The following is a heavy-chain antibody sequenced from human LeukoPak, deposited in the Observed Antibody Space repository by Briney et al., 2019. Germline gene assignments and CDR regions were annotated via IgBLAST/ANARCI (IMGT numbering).Heavy chain of an antibody. CDR3: ARGGGGYNEFDY. Sequence: ASVKVSCKASGYTFTSYYMHWVRQAPGKGLEWMGIINHSGGSTSYAQKFQGRVTMTRDTSTSTVYMELSSLRSEDTAVYYCARGGGGYNEFDYWGQGTLVTVSS. D-gene: IGHD5-24*01. CDR2: INHSGGST. CDR1: GYTFTSYY. J-gene: IGHJ4*02. V-gene: IGHV1-46*01.